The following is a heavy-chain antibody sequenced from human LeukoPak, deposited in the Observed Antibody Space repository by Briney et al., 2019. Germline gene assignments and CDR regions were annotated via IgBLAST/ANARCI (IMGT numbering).Heavy chain of an antibody. CDR2: INPNSSGT. V-gene: IGHV1-2*02. CDR1: GYTFTGYH. J-gene: IGHJ5*02. D-gene: IGHD3-10*01. Sequence: ASVKVSCKASGYTFTGYHMYWVRQAPGQGLEWMGWINPNSSGTNYAQKFQGRVTMTRDTSISTAYMELSRVTYDDTAVYYCARFYGSGSYYPHNWFDPWGQGTLVTVSS. CDR3: ARFYGSGSYYPHNWFDP.